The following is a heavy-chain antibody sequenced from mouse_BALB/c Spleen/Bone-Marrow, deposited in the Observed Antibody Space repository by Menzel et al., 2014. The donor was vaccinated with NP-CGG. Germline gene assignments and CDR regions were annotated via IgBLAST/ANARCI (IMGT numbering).Heavy chain of an antibody. D-gene: IGHD2-4*01. Sequence: EVKLMESGPSLVKPSQTLSLTCSVTGDSITSGYWNWIRKFPGNKLEYMGYISYSGSTYYNPSLKSRISITRDTSKNQYYLQLNSVTTEDTATYYCASGVYYDYGAMDCWGQGTSVTVSS. CDR2: ISYSGST. CDR1: GDSITSGY. J-gene: IGHJ4*01. CDR3: ASGVYYDYGAMDC. V-gene: IGHV3-8*02.